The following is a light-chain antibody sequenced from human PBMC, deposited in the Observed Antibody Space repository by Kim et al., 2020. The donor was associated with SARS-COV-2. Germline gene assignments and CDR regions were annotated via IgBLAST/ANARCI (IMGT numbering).Light chain of an antibody. CDR3: QVWDSSSDHWV. Sequence: APGKKARSTCGGNNIGSKRVHWDQQKPGQAPVLVIYYDSDRASGIPERFSGSNSGNTATLTISRVEAGDEADYYCQVWDSSSDHWVFGGGTQLTVL. V-gene: IGLV3-21*04. CDR1: NIGSKR. CDR2: YDS. J-gene: IGLJ3*02.